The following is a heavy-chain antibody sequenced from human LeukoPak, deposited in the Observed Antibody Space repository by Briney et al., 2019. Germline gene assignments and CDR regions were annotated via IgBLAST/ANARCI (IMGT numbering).Heavy chain of an antibody. CDR1: GGSISSYY. CDR2: IYYSGST. Sequence: SETLSLTCTVSGGSISSYYWSWTRQPPGKGLEWIGYIYYSGSTNYNPSLKSRVTISVDTSKNQFSLKLSSVTAADTAVYYCARDPGGGYSYGSYFDYWGQGTLVTVSS. CDR3: ARDPGGGYSYGSYFDY. D-gene: IGHD5-18*01. J-gene: IGHJ4*02. V-gene: IGHV4-59*01.